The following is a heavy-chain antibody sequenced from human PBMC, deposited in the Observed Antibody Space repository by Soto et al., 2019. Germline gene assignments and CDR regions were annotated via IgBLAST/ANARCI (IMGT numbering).Heavy chain of an antibody. D-gene: IGHD2-2*01. CDR1: GFTFSNYG. CDR3: AKDSLRGEVPAALNFDY. Sequence: GWSLRLSCVASGFTFSNYGMHWVRQAPGKGLEWVAIVSYNGRKEYYADSVKGRFSISRDNSKNTLYMQMNTLRDEDTAVYYCAKDSLRGEVPAALNFDYWGRGTLVTVSS. J-gene: IGHJ4*02. V-gene: IGHV3-30*18. CDR2: VSYNGRKE.